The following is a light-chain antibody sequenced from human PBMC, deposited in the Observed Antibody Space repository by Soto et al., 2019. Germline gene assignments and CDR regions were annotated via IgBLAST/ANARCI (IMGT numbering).Light chain of an antibody. CDR3: SSYTSTFTRI. Sequence: QSALTQPASVSGSPGQSITISCTGTSSDIGSFNFVSWYQQHPGKAPRLIIYDVSNRPSGVSNRFSGSKSGNTASLTISGLQAEDEADYCCSSYTSTFTRIFGGGTKVTVL. CDR2: DVS. J-gene: IGLJ2*01. V-gene: IGLV2-14*03. CDR1: SSDIGSFNF.